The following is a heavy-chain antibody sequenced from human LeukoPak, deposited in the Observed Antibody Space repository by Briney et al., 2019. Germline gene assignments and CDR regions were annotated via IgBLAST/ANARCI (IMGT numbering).Heavy chain of an antibody. CDR2: ISWDGGST. CDR1: GFTFDDYA. J-gene: IGHJ4*02. CDR3: AKSKHDSSGLDYFDY. Sequence: GGSLRLSCAASGFTFDDYAMHWVRQAPGKGLEWVSLISWDGGSTYYADSVKGRFIISRDNSKNSLYLQMNSLRAEDTALYYCAKSKHDSSGLDYFDYWGQGTLVTVSS. D-gene: IGHD3-22*01. V-gene: IGHV3-43D*03.